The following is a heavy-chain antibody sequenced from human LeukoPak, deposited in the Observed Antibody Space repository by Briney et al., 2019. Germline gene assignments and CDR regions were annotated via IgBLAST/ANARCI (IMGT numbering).Heavy chain of an antibody. CDR1: GGSLSLYY. CDR2: VYTSGSS. V-gene: IGHV4-4*07. CDR3: ASATRSFYGLDV. Sequence: PSETLSLTCSVPGGSLSLYYWSWVRQPAGKGLEWIGRVYTSGSSNYNPSLESRVTMSLDTSTHQFSLKLTSVTAADTAVYYCASATRSFYGLDVWGQGATVTVSS. J-gene: IGHJ6*02. D-gene: IGHD3-10*01.